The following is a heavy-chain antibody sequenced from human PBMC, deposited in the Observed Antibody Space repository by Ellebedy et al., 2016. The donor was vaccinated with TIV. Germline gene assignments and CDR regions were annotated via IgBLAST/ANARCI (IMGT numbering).Heavy chain of an antibody. CDR2: IWYDGSNK. CDR3: ARTDSYGSDDAFDI. D-gene: IGHD5-18*01. Sequence: GESLKISXAASGFTFSTYWMHWVRQAPGKGLEWVAVIWYDGSNKYYADSVKGRFTISRDNSKNTLYLQMNSLRAEDTAVYYCARTDSYGSDDAFDIWGQGTMVTVSS. V-gene: IGHV3-33*08. J-gene: IGHJ3*02. CDR1: GFTFSTYW.